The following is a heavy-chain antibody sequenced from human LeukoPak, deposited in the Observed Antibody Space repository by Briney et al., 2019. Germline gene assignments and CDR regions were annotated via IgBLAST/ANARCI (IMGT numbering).Heavy chain of an antibody. D-gene: IGHD5-24*01. J-gene: IGHJ4*02. CDR2: IYYSGST. CDR1: GGSISSSSYY. V-gene: IGHV4-39*01. Sequence: SETLSLTCTVSGGSISSSSYYWGWIRQPPGKGLEWIGSIYYSGSTYYNPSLKSRVTISVDTSKNQFSLKLSSVTAADTAVYYCARRGLDGYNSPDYWGQGTLVTVSS. CDR3: ARRGLDGYNSPDY.